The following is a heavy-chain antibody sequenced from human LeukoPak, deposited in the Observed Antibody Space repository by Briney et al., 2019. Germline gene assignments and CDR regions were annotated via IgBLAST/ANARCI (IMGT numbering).Heavy chain of an antibody. Sequence: ASVKVSCKASGYTFTGYYMHWVRQAPGEGLEWMGWINPNTVGTNYAQKFQGRVTMTRDTSISTAYMELTSLRSDDTAVYYCARIMGQLWLQGSDSWGQGTLVTVSS. CDR3: ARIMGQLWLQGSDS. J-gene: IGHJ4*02. D-gene: IGHD5-18*01. V-gene: IGHV1-2*02. CDR1: GYTFTGYY. CDR2: INPNTVGT.